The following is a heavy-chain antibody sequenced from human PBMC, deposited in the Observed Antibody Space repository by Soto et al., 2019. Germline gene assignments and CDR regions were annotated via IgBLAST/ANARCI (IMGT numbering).Heavy chain of an antibody. J-gene: IGHJ4*02. Sequence: GGSLRLSCAASGFTFSDYSMHWVRQAPGKGLEWVSYITGGGSTTYYADSVKGRFTISRDNAKNSLYLQMNSLRAGDTALYCCARDRSWACDHWGQGARVTVSS. CDR3: ARDRSWACDH. CDR1: GFTFSDYS. D-gene: IGHD1-26*01. CDR2: ITGGGSTT. V-gene: IGHV3-48*01.